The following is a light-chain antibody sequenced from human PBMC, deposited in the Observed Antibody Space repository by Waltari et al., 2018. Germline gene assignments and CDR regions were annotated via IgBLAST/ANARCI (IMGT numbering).Light chain of an antibody. Sequence: SVTISCTGSSSDVGGFKYVSWYQQHSGKAPKLMICDVSKRPSGVPDRFSGSKSGNTASLTISGLQAEDEADYYCCSYTSSYVVFGGGTKLTVL. CDR2: DVS. CDR3: CSYTSSYVV. CDR1: SSDVGGFKY. V-gene: IGLV2-11*01. J-gene: IGLJ2*01.